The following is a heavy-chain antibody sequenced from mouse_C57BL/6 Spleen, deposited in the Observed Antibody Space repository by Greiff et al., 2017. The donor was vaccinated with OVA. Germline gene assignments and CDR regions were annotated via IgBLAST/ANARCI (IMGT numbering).Heavy chain of an antibody. CDR1: GYTFTDYN. J-gene: IGHJ2*01. V-gene: IGHV1-18*01. D-gene: IGHD1-1*01. CDR2: INPNNGGT. Sequence: EVQVVESGPELVKPGASVKIPCKASGYTFTDYNMDWVKQSHGKSLEWIGDINPNNGGTIYNQKFKGKATLTVDKSSSTAYMELRSLTSEDTAVYYCARSGIYYYGPYFDYWGQGTTLTVSS. CDR3: ARSGIYYYGPYFDY.